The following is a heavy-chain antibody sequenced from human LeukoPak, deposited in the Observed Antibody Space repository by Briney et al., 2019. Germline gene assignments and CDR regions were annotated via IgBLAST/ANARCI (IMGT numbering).Heavy chain of an antibody. Sequence: PGGSPRLSCAASGFTVSSSYMSWVRQAPGKGLEWVSLIYSGGSTYYADSVKGRFTISRDNSKNTLYLQMNSLRAEDTAVYYCARDLIVGANHDAFDIWGQGTMVTVSS. J-gene: IGHJ3*02. CDR3: ARDLIVGANHDAFDI. CDR2: IYSGGST. V-gene: IGHV3-53*01. CDR1: GFTVSSSY. D-gene: IGHD1-26*01.